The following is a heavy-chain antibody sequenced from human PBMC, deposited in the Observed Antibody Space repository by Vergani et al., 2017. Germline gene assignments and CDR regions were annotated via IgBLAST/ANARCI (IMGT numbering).Heavy chain of an antibody. CDR3: ARGVGWGGYFDY. J-gene: IGHJ4*02. Sequence: QVQMVQSGAEVKKPGASVRVSCKASGYTFTSYGISWVRQAPGQGLEWMGWSSTYNGNTNFAQKLQGRVTMTTDTSTSTVYMELGSLISDDTAVYDCARGVGWGGYFDYWGQGTLVTVSS. D-gene: IGHD7-27*01. V-gene: IGHV1-18*01. CDR2: SSTYNGNT. CDR1: GYTFTSYG.